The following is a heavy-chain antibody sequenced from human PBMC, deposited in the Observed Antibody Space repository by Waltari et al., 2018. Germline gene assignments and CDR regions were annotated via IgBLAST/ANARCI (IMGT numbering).Heavy chain of an antibody. J-gene: IGHJ4*02. CDR2: FYHSGSTKY. CDR3: ARGDFLDSSGYQPLYY. CDR1: GGSISTYY. Sequence: VQLQQSGPGLVKPSETLSLTCTVSGGSISTYYWTWIRRPPGKGLEWIGYFYHSGSTKYNYNPSLKCRVTIAVDMSKHQFSLELSSVTAADTTLYYCARGDFLDSSGYQPLYYWGQGTPVSVSS. V-gene: IGHV4-59*01. D-gene: IGHD2-2*01.